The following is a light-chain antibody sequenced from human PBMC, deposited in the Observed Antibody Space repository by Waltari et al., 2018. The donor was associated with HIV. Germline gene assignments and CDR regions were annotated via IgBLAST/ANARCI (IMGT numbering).Light chain of an antibody. CDR3: QQVYISPYT. CDR1: QSISTY. CDR2: AAS. Sequence: DIQMTQSPSSLSASVGDRVIITCRASQSISTYLNWYQQKPGKAPKRLIYAASNLKSGVPSGFSGGVSGTDFNLSISSLQPEDFATFYCQQVYISPYTFGQGPKLAIK. V-gene: IGKV1-39*01. J-gene: IGKJ2*01.